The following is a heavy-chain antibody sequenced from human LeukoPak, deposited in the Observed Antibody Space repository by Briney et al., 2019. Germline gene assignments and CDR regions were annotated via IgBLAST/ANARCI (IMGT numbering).Heavy chain of an antibody. CDR3: ARAENYEYWFDP. CDR2: ISSSSSYI. Sequence: GGSLRLSCAASGFTFSRYSMNWVRQAPGKGLEWVSSISSSSSYIYYADSVKRRFTISRDNAKNSLYLQMNSLRAEDTAVYYCARAENYEYWFDPWGQGTLVTVSS. J-gene: IGHJ5*02. V-gene: IGHV3-21*01. CDR1: GFTFSRYS. D-gene: IGHD1-7*01.